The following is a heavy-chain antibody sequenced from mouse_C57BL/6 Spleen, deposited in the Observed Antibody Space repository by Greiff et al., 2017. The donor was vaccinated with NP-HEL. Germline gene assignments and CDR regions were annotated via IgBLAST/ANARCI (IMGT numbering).Heavy chain of an antibody. V-gene: IGHV1-64*01. CDR2: IHPNSGST. CDR3: ARGRLRQDFDV. CDR1: GYTFTSYW. Sequence: QVQLQQPGAELVKPGASVKLSCKASGYTFTSYWMHWVKQRPGQGLEWIGMIHPNSGSTNYNEKFKSKATLTVDKSSSTAYMQHSSLTSEDSAVYYCARGRLRQDFDVWGTGTTVTVSS. J-gene: IGHJ1*03. D-gene: IGHD2-2*01.